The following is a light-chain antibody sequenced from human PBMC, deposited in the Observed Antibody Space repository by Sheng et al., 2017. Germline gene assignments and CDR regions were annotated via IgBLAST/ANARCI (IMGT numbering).Light chain of an antibody. CDR3: LQHNSYPIT. CDR2: DAS. V-gene: IGKV1-5*01. Sequence: IQMTQSPSTLSASVGDRVIITCRASQSLNNALAWYQVKPGKAPKFLIYDASTLQRGVPSRFSGSGSGTEFTLTISSLQPDDFATYYCLQHNSYPITFGQGTRLEIK. CDR1: QSLNNA. J-gene: IGKJ5*01.